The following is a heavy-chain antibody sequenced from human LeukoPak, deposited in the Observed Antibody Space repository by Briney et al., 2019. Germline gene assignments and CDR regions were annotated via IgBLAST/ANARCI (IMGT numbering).Heavy chain of an antibody. D-gene: IGHD6-19*01. J-gene: IGHJ4*02. CDR2: IYYSGST. Sequence: TSETLSLTCTLPGGSISSSRYYWGWIRQPPGKGLEWLGRIYYSGSTYYNPFLKRRVTFSVATSKNRFSLKLSSVTAADTAVYYCARHFDKQRVADYWGKGTLVTAS. V-gene: IGHV4-39*01. CDR3: ARHFDKQRVADY. CDR1: GGSISSSRYY.